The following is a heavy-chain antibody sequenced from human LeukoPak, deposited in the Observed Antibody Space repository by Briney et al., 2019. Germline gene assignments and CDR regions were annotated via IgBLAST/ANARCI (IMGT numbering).Heavy chain of an antibody. D-gene: IGHD2-2*02. CDR1: GVSISSYY. CDR3: ARSEAHYTPLDY. CDR2: IYYSGST. J-gene: IGHJ4*02. Sequence: PSETLSLTCTGYGVSISSYYWSWLSQPPGNGLEGCGYIYYSGSTNYNPSLKSRATISVATSKNRFSRKLSSVTAAHTAVYYCARSEAHYTPLDYWGQGTLVTVSS. V-gene: IGHV4-59*01.